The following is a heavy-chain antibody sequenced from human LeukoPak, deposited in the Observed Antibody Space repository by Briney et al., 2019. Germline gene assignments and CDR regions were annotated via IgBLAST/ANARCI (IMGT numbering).Heavy chain of an antibody. J-gene: IGHJ5*02. CDR1: GYTFTSYA. Sequence: EASVKVSCRASGYTFTSYAMNWVRQAPGQGLEWMGWINTNTGNPTYAQGFTGRFAFSLDTSVSTAYLQISSLKAEDTAVYYCARDGWELLYNWFDPWGQGTLVTVSS. D-gene: IGHD1-26*01. CDR2: INTNTGNP. V-gene: IGHV7-4-1*02. CDR3: ARDGWELLYNWFDP.